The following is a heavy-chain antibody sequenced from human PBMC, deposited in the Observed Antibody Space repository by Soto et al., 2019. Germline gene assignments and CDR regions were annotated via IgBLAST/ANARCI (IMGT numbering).Heavy chain of an antibody. CDR2: INPSGGST. D-gene: IGHD3-10*01. CDR3: AREDRITMVRGVIFDY. V-gene: IGHV1-46*01. Sequence: QVQLVQSGAEVKKPGASVKVSCKASGYTFTSYYMHWVRQAPGQGLEWMGIINPSGGSTSYAQKFQGRVTMTRDTSTSTVYMELSSLRSEDTAVYYCAREDRITMVRGVIFDYWGQGTLVTVSS. J-gene: IGHJ4*02. CDR1: GYTFTSYY.